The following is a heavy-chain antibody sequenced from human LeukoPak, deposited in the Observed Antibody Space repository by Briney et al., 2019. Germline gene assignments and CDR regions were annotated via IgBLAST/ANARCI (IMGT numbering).Heavy chain of an antibody. CDR2: ISASGGST. Sequence: GGSLRLSCAASGFTFSSYATSWVRQAPGKGLEWVSGISASGGSTYYADSVKGRFTISRDNSKDTLYLQMNSLSAEDTALYYCANVLQGSWYYFDHWGQGTLVTVSS. J-gene: IGHJ4*02. CDR1: GFTFSSYA. V-gene: IGHV3-23*01. D-gene: IGHD2-8*02. CDR3: ANVLQGSWYYFDH.